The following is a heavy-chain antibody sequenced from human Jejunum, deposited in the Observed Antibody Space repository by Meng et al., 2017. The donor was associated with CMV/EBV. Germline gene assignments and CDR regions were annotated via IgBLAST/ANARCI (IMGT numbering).Heavy chain of an antibody. CDR3: AKDVNPLNWFFDV. Sequence: QLHLQESGPGLVKPSETLSLSCTVSGVSISSSYHYWAWVRQSPGKGLEWIGSISHSGATYYTPSLTSRLTMSVDTSKNQFSLKLSFVTAADTAVYYCAKDVNPLNWFFDVWGRGTLVTVSS. V-gene: IGHV4-39*07. CDR1: GVSISSSYHY. D-gene: IGHD1-14*01. J-gene: IGHJ2*01. CDR2: ISHSGAT.